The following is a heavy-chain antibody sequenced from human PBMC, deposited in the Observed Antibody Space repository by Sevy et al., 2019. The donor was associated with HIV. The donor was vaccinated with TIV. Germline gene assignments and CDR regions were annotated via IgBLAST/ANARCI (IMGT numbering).Heavy chain of an antibody. CDR3: ARGDIVVVVAANFDY. CDR2: ISYDGSNK. Sequence: GGSLRLSCAASGFTFSGYAMHWVRQAPGKGLEWVAVISYDGSNKYYADSVKGRFTISRDNSKNTLYLQMNSLRAEDTAVYYCARGDIVVVVAANFDYWGQGTLVTVSS. J-gene: IGHJ4*02. CDR1: GFTFSGYA. D-gene: IGHD2-15*01. V-gene: IGHV3-30-3*01.